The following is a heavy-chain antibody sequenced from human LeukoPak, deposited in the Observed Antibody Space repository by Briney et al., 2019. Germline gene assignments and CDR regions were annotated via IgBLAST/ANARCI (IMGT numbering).Heavy chain of an antibody. CDR2: IIGNGGWA. J-gene: IGHJ4*02. Sequence: GGSLRLSCAASGLTFSSYAMMWLRQAPGKGLEWVSAIIGNGGWALYADSVKGRFTISRDNSKNTLYLQMSSLRAEDTAVYYCAKRVSGWYQIDYWGQGTLVTVSS. CDR1: GLTFSSYA. V-gene: IGHV3-23*01. CDR3: AKRVSGWYQIDY. D-gene: IGHD6-19*01.